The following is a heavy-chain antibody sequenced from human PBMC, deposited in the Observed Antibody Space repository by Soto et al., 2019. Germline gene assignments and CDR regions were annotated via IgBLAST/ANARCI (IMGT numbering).Heavy chain of an antibody. CDR2: ISYDGSNK. V-gene: IGHV3-30*18. J-gene: IGHJ3*02. CDR3: AKALDAFDI. Sequence: GWSQRLACAASEFTFSSYGMHWVRQAPGKGLEWVAVISYDGSNKYYADSVKGRFTISRDNSKNTLYLQMNSLRAEDTAVYYCAKALDAFDIWGQGTMVTVSS. CDR1: EFTFSSYG.